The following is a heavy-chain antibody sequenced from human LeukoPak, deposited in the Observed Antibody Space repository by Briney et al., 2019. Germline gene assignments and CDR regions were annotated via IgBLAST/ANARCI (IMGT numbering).Heavy chain of an antibody. D-gene: IGHD1-26*01. Sequence: SETLSLTCTVYGGSICSYYWGCMRQTPGKGLEWMGYIYYSGSTNYNPSLKSRVTISVDTSKNHISLKLSSVSAADTAVYFCARHGASGSYLYYFDYWGQGTLVTVSS. J-gene: IGHJ4*02. CDR2: IYYSGST. CDR1: GGSICSYY. CDR3: ARHGASGSYLYYFDY. V-gene: IGHV4-59*08.